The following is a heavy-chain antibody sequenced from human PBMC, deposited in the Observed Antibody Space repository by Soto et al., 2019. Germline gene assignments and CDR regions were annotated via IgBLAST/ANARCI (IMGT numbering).Heavy chain of an antibody. CDR2: IFWDDDK. Sequence: QITLKESGPTLVKPTETLTLTCTFSGFSLATRGVGVGWIRQPPGKAPEWLALIFWDDDKRYSSSLKSRLTITKDTSKNQVVLILTSMDPVDTATFYCAHSQRRDRCSGGNCYHFDYWGQGAMVTVSS. J-gene: IGHJ4*02. D-gene: IGHD2-15*01. V-gene: IGHV2-5*02. CDR3: AHSQRRDRCSGGNCYHFDY. CDR1: GFSLATRGVG.